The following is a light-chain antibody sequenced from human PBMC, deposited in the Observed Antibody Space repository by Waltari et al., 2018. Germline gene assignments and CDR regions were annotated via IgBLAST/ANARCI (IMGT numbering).Light chain of an antibody. CDR1: QSVSSN. CDR2: GAS. CDR3: QHYNNRPLT. V-gene: IGKV3-15*01. Sequence: EIVMTQAPVTLSVSPGERATLFCRASQSVSSNLAWYHQKPGRGPRLLIYGASIRATGIPARFTGSGSGTEFTLTISRLQSEDFAVYFCQHYNNRPLTFGGGTKVEI. J-gene: IGKJ4*01.